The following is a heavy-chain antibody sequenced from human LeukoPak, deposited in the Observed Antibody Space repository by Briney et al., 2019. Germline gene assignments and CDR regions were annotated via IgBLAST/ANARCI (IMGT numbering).Heavy chain of an antibody. D-gene: IGHD2-2*01. J-gene: IGHJ5*02. V-gene: IGHV1-18*01. CDR3: ARDQCSSTSCYVLAWFDP. CDR1: GYTFTSYG. Sequence: ASVKVSCKASGYTFTSYGISWVRQAPGQRLEWMGWISAYNGNTNYAQKLQGRVTMTTDTSTSTAYMELRSLRSDDTAVYYCARDQCSSTSCYVLAWFDPWGQGTLVTVSS. CDR2: ISAYNGNT.